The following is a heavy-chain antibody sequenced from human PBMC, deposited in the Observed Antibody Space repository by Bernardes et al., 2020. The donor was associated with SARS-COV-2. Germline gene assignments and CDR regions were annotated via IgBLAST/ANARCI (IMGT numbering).Heavy chain of an antibody. V-gene: IGHV1-18*01. CDR2: ISASNGTT. CDR1: GYTFTSYG. Sequence: AAWKDFCKASGYTFTSYGISWVRQAPGQGLEWMGWISASNGTTTYAQKLQGRVTMTTDTSTSTAYMELRSLRSDDTAVYYCAIVPAADPAAFDHWGQGTLVTGSA. CDR3: AIVPAADPAAFDH. J-gene: IGHJ5*02. D-gene: IGHD2-2*01.